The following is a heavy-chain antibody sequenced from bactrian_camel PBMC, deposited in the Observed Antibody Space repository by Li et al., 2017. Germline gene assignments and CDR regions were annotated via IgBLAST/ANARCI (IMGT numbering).Heavy chain of an antibody. D-gene: IGHD1*01. CDR1: GFTFHDFD. Sequence: HVQLVESGGGSVRAGGSLRLSCTASGFTFHDFDMGWYRQAPGSECEPVATIKSDGTTVYKDSVKGRFTISQDNAKNTLLLQMNDLKPEDTAMYYCAQDKNRNPLQRCRSRPLMTAYKYWGRGPRSPSP. V-gene: IGHV3S55*01. CDR2: IKSDGTT. J-gene: IGHJ4*01.